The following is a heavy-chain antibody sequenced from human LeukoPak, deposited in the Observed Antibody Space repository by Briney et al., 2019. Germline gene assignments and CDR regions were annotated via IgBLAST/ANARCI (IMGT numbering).Heavy chain of an antibody. CDR2: ISYDGSNK. D-gene: IGHD2-21*02. J-gene: IGHJ3*02. Sequence: PGRSLRLSCAASGFTFSSYAMHWVRQAPGKGLEWVAVISYDGSNKYYADSVKRRFTISRDNSKNTLYLQMNSLRAEDTAVYYCARDAYCGGDCYPVWGAFDIWGQGTMVTVSS. CDR3: ARDAYCGGDCYPVWGAFDI. CDR1: GFTFSSYA. V-gene: IGHV3-30*04.